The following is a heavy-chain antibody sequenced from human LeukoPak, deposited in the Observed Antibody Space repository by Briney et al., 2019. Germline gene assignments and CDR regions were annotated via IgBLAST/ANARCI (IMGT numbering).Heavy chain of an antibody. Sequence: ASVKVSCKASCYTFTNYGITWVRQAPGQGLEWMGWVSGNNGHTKYAQTLQGRVTMTTDTSTNTAYMELRSLRSDDTAVYYCARGHLLSLDYWGQGTLVTVSS. J-gene: IGHJ4*02. CDR1: CYTFTNYG. V-gene: IGHV1-18*04. CDR3: ARGHLLSLDY. CDR2: VSGNNGHT.